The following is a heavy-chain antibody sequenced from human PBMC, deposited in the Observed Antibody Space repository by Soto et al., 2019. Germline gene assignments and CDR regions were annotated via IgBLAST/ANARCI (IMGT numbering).Heavy chain of an antibody. Sequence: SLRLSCAASGFTFSNAWMSWVRQAPGKGLEWVGRIKSKTDGGTTDYAAPVKGRFTISRDDSKNTLYLQMNSLKTEDTAVYYCTTDHRVTIFGVVIPRPDYWGQGTLVTVSS. V-gene: IGHV3-15*01. J-gene: IGHJ4*02. CDR1: GFTFSNAW. CDR2: IKSKTDGGTT. D-gene: IGHD3-3*01. CDR3: TTDHRVTIFGVVIPRPDY.